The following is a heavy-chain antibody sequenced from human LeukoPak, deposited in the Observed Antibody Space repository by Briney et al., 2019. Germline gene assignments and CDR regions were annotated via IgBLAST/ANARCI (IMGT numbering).Heavy chain of an antibody. Sequence: PGGSLRLSCAASGFTFSGYWMHWVRQAPGKGLVWVSRINSDGSSTSYADSVKGRFTISRDNAKNTLYLQMNSLRAEDTAVYYCAREARWFGEFFDYWGQGTLVTVSS. CDR3: AREARWFGEFFDY. J-gene: IGHJ4*02. CDR1: GFTFSGYW. D-gene: IGHD3-10*01. CDR2: INSDGSST. V-gene: IGHV3-74*01.